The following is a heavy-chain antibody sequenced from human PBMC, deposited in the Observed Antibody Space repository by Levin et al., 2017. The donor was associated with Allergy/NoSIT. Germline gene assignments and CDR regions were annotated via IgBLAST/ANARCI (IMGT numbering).Heavy chain of an antibody. CDR3: ARPRSGYYSVLDH. D-gene: IGHD3-22*01. J-gene: IGHJ4*02. Sequence: GESLKISCAASGFTFSSSWMHWVRQAPGKGLIWVSRINSDGSSTSYADSVKGRFTISRDNAKNTLYLQMNSLRAEDTAIYYCARPRSGYYSVLDHWGQGTLVTVSS. CDR1: GFTFSSSW. CDR2: INSDGSST. V-gene: IGHV3-74*01.